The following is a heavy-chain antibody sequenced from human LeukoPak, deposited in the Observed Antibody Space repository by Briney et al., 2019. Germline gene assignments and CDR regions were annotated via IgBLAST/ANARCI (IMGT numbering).Heavy chain of an antibody. Sequence: SETLSLTCTVPGGSISSYYWSWIRQPAGKGLEWIGRIYTSGSTNYNPSLKSRVTMSVDTSKNQFSLKLSSVTAADTAVYYCARGSFGFGELLYYFDYWGQGTLVTVSS. CDR3: ARGSFGFGELLYYFDY. J-gene: IGHJ4*02. V-gene: IGHV4-4*07. CDR2: IYTSGST. D-gene: IGHD3-10*01. CDR1: GGSISSYY.